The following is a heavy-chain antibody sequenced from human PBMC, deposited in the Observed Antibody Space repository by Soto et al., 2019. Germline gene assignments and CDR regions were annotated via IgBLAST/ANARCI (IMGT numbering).Heavy chain of an antibody. J-gene: IGHJ4*02. CDR1: GFTFSSYA. D-gene: IGHD5-12*01. CDR2: IDTAGDT. V-gene: IGHV3-13*04. CDR3: ARVGRLQFFDY. Sequence: EVQLVESGGGLVQPGGSLRLSCAASGFTFSSYAMHWVRQATGKGLEWVSAIDTAGDTYYPGSVKGRFTISRENAKNSLYLQMNSLRAEDTAVYYCARVGRLQFFDYWGQGTLVTVSS.